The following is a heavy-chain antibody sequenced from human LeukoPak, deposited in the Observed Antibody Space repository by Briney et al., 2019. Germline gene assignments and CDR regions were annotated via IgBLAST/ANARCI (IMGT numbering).Heavy chain of an antibody. D-gene: IGHD4-17*01. V-gene: IGHV4-39*01. J-gene: IGHJ6*03. CDR2: IYYSGST. Sequence: PSETLSLTCTVSGGSISSSGYYWGWIRQPPGKGLEWIGSIYYSGSTYYNPSLKSRVTISVDTSKNQFSLKLSSVTAADTAVYYCARHPGYGDYVVYHYYYMDVWGKGTTITVSS. CDR3: ARHPGYGDYVVYHYYYMDV. CDR1: GGSISSSGYY.